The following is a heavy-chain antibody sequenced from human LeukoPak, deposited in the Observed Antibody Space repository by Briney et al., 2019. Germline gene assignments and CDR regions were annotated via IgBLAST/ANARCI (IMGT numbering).Heavy chain of an antibody. V-gene: IGHV4-38-2*02. CDR3: ASGTTDIVVVPATLRNYYFDY. Sequence: SETLSLTCTVSGYSISSGYYWGWIRQPPGKGLEWIGSIYHSGSTYYNPSLKSRVTISIDKSKNQFSLTLSSVTAADTAVYYCASGTTDIVVVPATLRNYYFDYWGQGTLVTVSS. CDR2: IYHSGST. D-gene: IGHD2-2*01. CDR1: GYSISSGYY. J-gene: IGHJ4*02.